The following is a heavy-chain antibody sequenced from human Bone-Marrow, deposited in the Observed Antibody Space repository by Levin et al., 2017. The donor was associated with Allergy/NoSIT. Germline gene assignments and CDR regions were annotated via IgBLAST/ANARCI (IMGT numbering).Heavy chain of an antibody. CDR2: IYHSGST. V-gene: IGHV4-30-2*01. CDR3: ARGGHCSSTSCYGYFDY. J-gene: IGHJ4*02. D-gene: IGHD2-2*01. Sequence: SQTLSLTCAVSGGSISSGGYSWSWIRQPPGKGLEWIGYIYHSGSTYYNPSLKSRVTISVDRSKNQFSLKLSSVTAADTAVYYCARGGHCSSTSCYGYFDYWGQGTLVTVSS. CDR1: GGSISSGGYS.